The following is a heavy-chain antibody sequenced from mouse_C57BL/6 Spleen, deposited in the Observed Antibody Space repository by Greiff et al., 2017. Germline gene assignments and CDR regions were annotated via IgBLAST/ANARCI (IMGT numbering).Heavy chain of an antibody. CDR3: ARHDYGGYFDV. CDR1: GFTFSSYT. Sequence: EVQVVESGGGLVKPGGSLKLSCAASGFTFSSYTMSWVRQTPEKRLEWVATISGGGGNTYYPDSVKGRFTISRDNAKNPLYLQMSSLRSEDTALYYCARHDYGGYFDVWGTGTTVTVSS. D-gene: IGHD2-4*01. J-gene: IGHJ1*03. CDR2: ISGGGGNT. V-gene: IGHV5-9*01.